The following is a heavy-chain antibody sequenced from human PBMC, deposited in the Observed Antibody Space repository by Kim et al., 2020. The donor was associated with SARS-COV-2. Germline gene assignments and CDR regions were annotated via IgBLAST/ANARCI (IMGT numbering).Heavy chain of an antibody. CDR3: AREIRELDYYYYYYGMDV. CDR2: ISYDGSNK. J-gene: IGHJ6*02. Sequence: GGSLRLSCAASGFTFSSYAMHWVRQAPGKGLEWVAVISYDGSNKYYVDSVQGRFTISRDNSKNTLYLQMNSLRAEDTAVYYCAREIRELDYYYYYYGMDVWGQGTTVTVSS. CDR1: GFTFSSYA. D-gene: IGHD1-26*01. V-gene: IGHV3-30*04.